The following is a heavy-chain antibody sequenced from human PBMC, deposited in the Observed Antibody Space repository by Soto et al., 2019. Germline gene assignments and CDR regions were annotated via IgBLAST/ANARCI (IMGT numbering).Heavy chain of an antibody. V-gene: IGHV1-18*01. CDR3: ARDRGKDYDFWSGYPYGMDV. J-gene: IGHJ6*02. Sequence: QVQLVKSGAEVKKPGASVKVSCKASGYTFTSYGISWVRQAPGQGLEWMGWISAYNGNTNYAQKLQGRVTMTTDTSTSTAYMELRSLRSDDTAVYYCARDRGKDYDFWSGYPYGMDVWGQGTTVTVSS. CDR1: GYTFTSYG. D-gene: IGHD3-3*01. CDR2: ISAYNGNT.